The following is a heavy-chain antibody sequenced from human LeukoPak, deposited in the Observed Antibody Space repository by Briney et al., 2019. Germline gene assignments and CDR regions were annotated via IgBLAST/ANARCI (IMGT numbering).Heavy chain of an antibody. CDR1: GFTFSSYA. CDR3: AKRSSSGWGASAFDI. J-gene: IGHJ3*02. D-gene: IGHD6-19*01. CDR2: ISDTT. V-gene: IGHV3-23*01. Sequence: PGGSLRLSCAASGFTFSSYAMSWGRQAPGKGLEWVSTISDTTYYADSVKGRFTISRDNSKNTLYLQMNSLTAEDTAVYYCAKRSSSGWGASAFDIWGHGTMVTVSS.